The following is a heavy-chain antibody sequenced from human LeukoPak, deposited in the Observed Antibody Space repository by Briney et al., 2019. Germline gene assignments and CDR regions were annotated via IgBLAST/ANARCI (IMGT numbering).Heavy chain of an antibody. J-gene: IGHJ4*02. CDR2: INHSGGT. V-gene: IGHV4-34*01. Sequence: SETLSLTCAVYGGSFSGYYWSWIRQPPGKGLEWIGEINHSGGTNYNPSLKSRVTISVDTSKNQLSLKLSSETAADTAVYYCARDRDYYYDSGSYYHYWGQGTLVTVSS. CDR1: GGSFSGYY. CDR3: ARDRDYYYDSGSYYHY. D-gene: IGHD3-10*01.